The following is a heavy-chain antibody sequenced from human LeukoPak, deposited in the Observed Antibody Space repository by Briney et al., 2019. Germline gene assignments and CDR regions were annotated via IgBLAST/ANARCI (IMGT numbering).Heavy chain of an antibody. D-gene: IGHD3-10*01. CDR1: GFTFSSYG. Sequence: PGRPLRLSCAASGFTFSSYGMHWARQAPGKGMEWVAVISYDGSNRYYADSLKGRFTISRDNSKNTLYLQMNSLRAEDTAVYYCAKEVVRGVIPNPNYYYYGMDVWGKGTTVTVSS. J-gene: IGHJ6*04. CDR3: AKEVVRGVIPNPNYYYYGMDV. V-gene: IGHV3-30*18. CDR2: ISYDGSNR.